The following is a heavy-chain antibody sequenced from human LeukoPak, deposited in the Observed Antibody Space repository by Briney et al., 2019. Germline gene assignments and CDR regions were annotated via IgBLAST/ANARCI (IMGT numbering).Heavy chain of an antibody. CDR2: IIPIFGTA. J-gene: IGHJ4*02. Sequence: ASVKVSCKASGGTFSSYAINWVRQAPGQGLEWMGGIIPIFGTANYAQKFQGRVTITTDESTSTAYMELRSLRSEDTAVYYCARGLGSSGYYSHFDYWGQGTLVTVSS. CDR1: GGTFSSYA. D-gene: IGHD3-22*01. CDR3: ARGLGSSGYYSHFDY. V-gene: IGHV1-69*05.